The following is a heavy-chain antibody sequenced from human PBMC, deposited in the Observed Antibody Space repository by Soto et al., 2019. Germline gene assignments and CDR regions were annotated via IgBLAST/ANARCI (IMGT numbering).Heavy chain of an antibody. CDR1: GGTFSSYT. J-gene: IGHJ5*02. V-gene: IGHV1-69*02. Sequence: ASVKVSCKASGGTFSSYTISWVRQAPGQGLEWMGRIIPILGIANYAQKFQGRVTITADKSTSTAYMELSSLRSEDTAMYYCMRRNCISINCNTKQGFDPWGQGTLVTVSS. CDR3: MRRNCISINCNTKQGFDP. D-gene: IGHD2-2*01. CDR2: IIPILGIA.